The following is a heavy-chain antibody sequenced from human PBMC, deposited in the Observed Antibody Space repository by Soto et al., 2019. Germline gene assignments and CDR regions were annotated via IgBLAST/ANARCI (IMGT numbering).Heavy chain of an antibody. CDR3: ARLPGIAAAGTSYFDY. D-gene: IGHD6-13*01. Sequence: PSQTLSLTCTFSGFSLSTIGMCVSWIRQXPGKALEWLALIDWDDDKYYSTSLKTRLTISKDTSKNQVVLTMTNMDPVDTATYYCARLPGIAAAGTSYFDYRGKGTLVTVST. J-gene: IGHJ4*02. CDR1: GFSLSTIGMC. CDR2: IDWDDDK. V-gene: IGHV2-70*01.